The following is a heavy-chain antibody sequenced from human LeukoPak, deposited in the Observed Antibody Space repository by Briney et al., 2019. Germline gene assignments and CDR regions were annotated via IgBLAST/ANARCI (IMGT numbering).Heavy chain of an antibody. Sequence: SETLSLTCTVSGGSISSHYWSWIRQPPGKGLEWIGYIYYSGSTNYNPSLKSRVTMSVDTSKNQFSLKLSSVTAADTAVYYCARISGYDLNFDYWGQGTLVTVSS. CDR2: IYYSGST. J-gene: IGHJ4*02. CDR3: ARISGYDLNFDY. CDR1: GGSISSHY. D-gene: IGHD5-12*01. V-gene: IGHV4-59*11.